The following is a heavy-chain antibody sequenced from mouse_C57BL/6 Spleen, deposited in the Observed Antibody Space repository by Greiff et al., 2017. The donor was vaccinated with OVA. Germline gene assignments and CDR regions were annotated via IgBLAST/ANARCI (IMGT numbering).Heavy chain of an antibody. CDR3: ARWGLILFDY. D-gene: IGHD2-3*01. V-gene: IGHV1-69*01. CDR2: IDPSDSYP. Sequence: QVQLQQPGAELVMPGASVKLSCKASGYPFTSYWMHWVKQRPGQGLEWIGVIDPSDSYPTYNQKFKGKSTLTVDKSSSTAYMQLSSLTSEDSAVYYCARWGLILFDYWGQGTTLTVSS. J-gene: IGHJ2*01. CDR1: GYPFTSYW.